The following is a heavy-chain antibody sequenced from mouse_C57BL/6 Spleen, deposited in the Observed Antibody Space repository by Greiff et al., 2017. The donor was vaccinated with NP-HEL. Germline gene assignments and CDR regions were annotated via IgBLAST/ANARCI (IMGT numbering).Heavy chain of an antibody. CDR1: GFTFSSYT. D-gene: IGHD1-1*01. Sequence: EVHLVESGGGLVKPGGSLKLSCAASGFTFSSYTMSWVRQTPEKRLEWVATISGGGGNTYYPDSVKGRFTISRDNAKNTLYLQMSSLRSEDTALYYCARQVGKNAMDYWGQGTSVTVSS. V-gene: IGHV5-9*01. J-gene: IGHJ4*01. CDR2: ISGGGGNT. CDR3: ARQVGKNAMDY.